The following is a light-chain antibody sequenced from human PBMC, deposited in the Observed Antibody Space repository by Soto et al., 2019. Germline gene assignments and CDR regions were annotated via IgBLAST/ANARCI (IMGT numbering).Light chain of an antibody. CDR3: QHGYSTTLT. V-gene: IGKV1-39*01. CDR2: AAS. J-gene: IGKJ4*01. CDR1: QGIRTY. Sequence: DIQLTQSPSFLSASVGDRVTMTFRASQGIRTYLAWYQQNPGKAPKILIYAASPLQSGVPSRFSGSGSGTDCTRTISSLQPEDVATALCQHGYSTTLTFGGGTQVDIK.